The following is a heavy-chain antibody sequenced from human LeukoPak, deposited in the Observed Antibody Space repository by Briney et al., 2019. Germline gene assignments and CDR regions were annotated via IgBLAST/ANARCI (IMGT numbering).Heavy chain of an antibody. CDR2: ISGRGAST. Sequence: GGSLRLSCLTSGFTFSTNAMSWVRQAPGKGLEWISGISGRGASTYYADSVTGRFTISRDNSRNTLYLQMNSLRGDDTAVYYCAKDVGKWESLHFFDYWGQGTLVTVSS. J-gene: IGHJ4*02. CDR3: AKDVGKWESLHFFDY. CDR1: GFTFSTNA. D-gene: IGHD1-26*01. V-gene: IGHV3-23*01.